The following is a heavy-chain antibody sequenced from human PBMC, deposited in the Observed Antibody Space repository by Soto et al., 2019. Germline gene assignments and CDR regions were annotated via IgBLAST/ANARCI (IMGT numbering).Heavy chain of an antibody. Sequence: QVQLVQSGTEMKKPGASVKVSCKSSGYIFTTYAIHWVRQAPGQRLEWMGWINIGNGDTKFSQKFNDRVTSTRDTSASTAYLDLSSLRSEDTAVYYCVRGEYSSTSYYGLDVWGQGTTVTV. D-gene: IGHD2-2*01. CDR1: GYIFTTYA. J-gene: IGHJ6*02. V-gene: IGHV1-3*04. CDR3: VRGEYSSTSYYGLDV. CDR2: INIGNGDT.